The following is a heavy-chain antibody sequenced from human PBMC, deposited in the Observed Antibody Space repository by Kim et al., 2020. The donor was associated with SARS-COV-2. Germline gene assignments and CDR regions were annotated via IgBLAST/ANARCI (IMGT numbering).Heavy chain of an antibody. CDR3: ATEIAGSGWYFDV. CDR2: ISASGTGT. CDR1: GFTFSIYV. Sequence: GGSLRLSCATSGFTFSIYVINWVRQAPGKGLEWVSGISASGTGTYYADSVKGRFTISRDNSKNTLYLQMNSLRAEDTAVYYCATEIAGSGWYFDVWGRGTLVTVSS. V-gene: IGHV3-23*01. D-gene: IGHD6-19*01. J-gene: IGHJ2*01.